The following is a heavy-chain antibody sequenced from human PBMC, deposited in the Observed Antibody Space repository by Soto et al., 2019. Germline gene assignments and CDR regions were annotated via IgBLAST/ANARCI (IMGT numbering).Heavy chain of an antibody. Sequence: PSETLSLTCTVSGGSISSYYWSWIRQPPGKGLEWIGYIYYRGSTNYNPSLKTRVTISVYTSKNQCSLKLSSVTAADTAVYYCARTFRGAAGSGWFDPWGQGTLVTVSS. D-gene: IGHD6-13*01. CDR2: IYYRGST. CDR1: GGSISSYY. J-gene: IGHJ5*02. V-gene: IGHV4-59*01. CDR3: ARTFRGAAGSGWFDP.